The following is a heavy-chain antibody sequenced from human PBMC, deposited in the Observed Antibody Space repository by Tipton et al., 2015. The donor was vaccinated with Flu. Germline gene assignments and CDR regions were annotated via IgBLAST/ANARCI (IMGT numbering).Heavy chain of an antibody. Sequence: QLVQSGAEVKKPGASVKVSCKASGYTFTSYYMHWVRQAPGQGLEWMGLINPSGGSTNYAQKFQGRVTMTRDTSTSTVYMELSSLRPEDTAVYYCAAEGYSSRGYGYWGQGTLVTVSS. D-gene: IGHD6-13*01. CDR2: INPSGGST. CDR3: AAEGYSSRGYGY. CDR1: GYTFTSYY. J-gene: IGHJ4*02. V-gene: IGHV1-46*01.